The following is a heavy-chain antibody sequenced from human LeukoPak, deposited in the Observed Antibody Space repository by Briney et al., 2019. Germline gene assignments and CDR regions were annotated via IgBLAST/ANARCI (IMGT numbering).Heavy chain of an antibody. CDR1: GDSISSYY. CDR3: ARHAGIGAAGTGFDP. D-gene: IGHD6-13*01. Sequence: SETLSLTCTVSGDSISSYYWSWIRQPPGKGLEWIGYIYYSGNTNYNPSLKSRVTISVDTSKNQFSLKLSSVTAADTAVYYCARHAGIGAAGTGFDPWGQGTLVIVSS. CDR2: IYYSGNT. J-gene: IGHJ5*02. V-gene: IGHV4-59*08.